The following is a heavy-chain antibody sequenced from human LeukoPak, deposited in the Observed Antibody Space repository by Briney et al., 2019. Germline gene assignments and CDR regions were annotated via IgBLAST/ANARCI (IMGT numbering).Heavy chain of an antibody. V-gene: IGHV4-30-2*01. D-gene: IGHD6-13*01. CDR3: ARDRQQQLPQRPWYYYYMDV. CDR2: IYHSGST. CDR1: GGSISSGGYY. J-gene: IGHJ6*03. Sequence: SETLSLTCTVSGGSISSGGYYWSWIRQPPGKGLEWIGYIYHSGSTYYNPSLKSRVTISVDRSKNQFSLRLSSVTAADTAVYYCARDRQQQLPQRPWYYYYMDVWGKGTTVTVSS.